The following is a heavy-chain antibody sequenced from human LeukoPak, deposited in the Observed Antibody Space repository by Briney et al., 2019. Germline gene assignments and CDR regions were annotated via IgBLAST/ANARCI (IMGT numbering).Heavy chain of an antibody. CDR3: ARGSPPDY. D-gene: IGHD6-19*01. Sequence: PGGSLRLSCAASGFTFSGYAMYWVRQAPGKGLEWVTFISYDGSNKYYTDSVKGRFTISRDDSKSTLYLQMNSLRAEDTAVCYCARGSPPDYWGQGNLATVSS. J-gene: IGHJ4*02. CDR2: ISYDGSNK. CDR1: GFTFSGYA. V-gene: IGHV3-30*04.